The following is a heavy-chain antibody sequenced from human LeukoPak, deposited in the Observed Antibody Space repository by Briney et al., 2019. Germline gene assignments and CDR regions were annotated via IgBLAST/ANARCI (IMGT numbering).Heavy chain of an antibody. Sequence: SVKVSCKASGGTFSSYAISWVRQAPGQGLEWMGGIIPIFGTANYAQKFQGRVTITAGKSTSTAYMELSSLRSEDTAVYYCARDERYDSSGYPFDYWGQGTLVTVSS. CDR3: ARDERYDSSGYPFDY. J-gene: IGHJ4*02. V-gene: IGHV1-69*06. CDR2: IIPIFGTA. CDR1: GGTFSSYA. D-gene: IGHD3-22*01.